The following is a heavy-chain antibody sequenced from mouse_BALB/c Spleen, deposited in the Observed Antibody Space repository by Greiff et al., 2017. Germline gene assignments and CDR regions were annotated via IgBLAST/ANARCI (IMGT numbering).Heavy chain of an antibody. Sequence: VQRVESGPGLVAPSQSLSITCTVSGFSLTSYGVHWVRQPPGKGLEWLGVIWAGGSTNYNSALMSRLSISKDNSKSQVFLKMNSLQTDDTAMYYCAPNWDEAWFAYWGQGTLVTVSA. CDR3: APNWDEAWFAY. J-gene: IGHJ3*01. V-gene: IGHV2-9*02. D-gene: IGHD4-1*02. CDR2: IWAGGST. CDR1: GFSLTSYG.